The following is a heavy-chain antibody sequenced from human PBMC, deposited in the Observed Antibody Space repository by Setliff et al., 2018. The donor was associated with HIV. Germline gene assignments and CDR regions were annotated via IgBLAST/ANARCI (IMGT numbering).Heavy chain of an antibody. J-gene: IGHJ5*02. Sequence: SETLSLTCTVSGGSISSNNYYWGWLRQSAEKGLEWIGRIYVTGITTYNPSLKSRVTISLDTSKNQFSLQVNSVTAADTAIYYCARDIARRFDPWGQGTLVTVSS. CDR2: IYVTGIT. V-gene: IGHV4-61*02. CDR3: ARDIARRFDP. D-gene: IGHD3-16*02. CDR1: GGSISSNNYY.